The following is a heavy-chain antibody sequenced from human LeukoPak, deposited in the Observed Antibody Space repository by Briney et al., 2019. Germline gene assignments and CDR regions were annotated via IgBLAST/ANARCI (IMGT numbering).Heavy chain of an antibody. D-gene: IGHD3-3*01. CDR1: GGSISSSSYY. J-gene: IGHJ4*02. CDR3: ASLYDFWSGYYFDY. CDR2: IYYSGST. V-gene: IGHV4-39*01. Sequence: SETLSLTCTVSGGSISSSSYYWGWICQPPGKGLEWIGSIYYSGSTYYNPSLKSRVTISVDTSKNQFSLKLSSVTAADTAVYYCASLYDFWSGYYFDYWGQGTLVTVSS.